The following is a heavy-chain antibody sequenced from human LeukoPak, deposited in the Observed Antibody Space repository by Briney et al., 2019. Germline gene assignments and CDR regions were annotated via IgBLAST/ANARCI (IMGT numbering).Heavy chain of an antibody. D-gene: IGHD3-10*01. CDR2: ISTYNAYT. CDR1: GYTFTNYG. CDR3: ARAYSTTRATYYYGSGSGNYYYYMDV. V-gene: IGHV1-18*01. J-gene: IGHJ6*03. Sequence: ASVKVSCKASGYTFTNYGITWVRQAPGQGLEWMGWISTYNAYTNYAQKFQGRVTMTTDTSTSTAYMELRSLRSDDTAVYYCARAYSTTRATYYYGSGSGNYYYYMDVWGKGTTVTVSS.